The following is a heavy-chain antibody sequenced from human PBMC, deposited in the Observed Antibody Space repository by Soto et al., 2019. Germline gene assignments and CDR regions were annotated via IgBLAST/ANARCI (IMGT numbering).Heavy chain of an antibody. V-gene: IGHV1-69*13. CDR1: GGTFSSYA. D-gene: IGHD3-22*01. CDR2: IIPIFGTA. J-gene: IGHJ4*02. Sequence: SVKVSCKASGGTFSSYAISWVRQAPGQGLEWMGGIIPIFGTANYAQKFQGRVTITADESTSTAYMELSSLRSEDTAVYYCARDRWYYYDSSGYSGGSLGYFDYWGQGTLVTVSS. CDR3: ARDRWYYYDSSGYSGGSLGYFDY.